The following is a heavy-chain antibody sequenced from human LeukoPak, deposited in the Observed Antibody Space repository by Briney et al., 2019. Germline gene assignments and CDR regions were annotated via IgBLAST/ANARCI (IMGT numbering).Heavy chain of an antibody. D-gene: IGHD4-23*01. CDR2: INPNTAGT. CDR3: ARSSGLYGGNSAFDC. Sequence: GASVKVSCKASGYTFTDYYTHWVRQAPGQGLEWMGWINPNTAGTNYAQKFQGRVTMTRDTSISTAHMELSRLRSDDTAVYYCARSSGLYGGNSAFDCWGQGPLVTVSS. CDR1: GYTFTDYY. J-gene: IGHJ4*02. V-gene: IGHV1-2*02.